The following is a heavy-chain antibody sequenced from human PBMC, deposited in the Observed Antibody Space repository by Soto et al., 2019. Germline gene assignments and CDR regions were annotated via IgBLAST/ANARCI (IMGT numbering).Heavy chain of an antibody. J-gene: IGHJ4*02. V-gene: IGHV4-30-4*02. CDR2: IYYSGNT. D-gene: IGHD3-22*01. CDR1: GDSISSGDYY. CDR3: ARNYDSSGYYLPFDY. Sequence: SETLSLTCTVSGDSISSGDYYWSWIRQPPGKGLEWIGCIYYSGNTYYNPSLKRRVTISVDTSKNQFSLKLSSVTAADTAVYYCARNYDSSGYYLPFDYWGQGTLVTVSS.